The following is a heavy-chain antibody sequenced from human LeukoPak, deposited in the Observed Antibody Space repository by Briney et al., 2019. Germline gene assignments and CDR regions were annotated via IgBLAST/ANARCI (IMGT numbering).Heavy chain of an antibody. Sequence: SETLSLTCTVSGGSIPISTYYWGWVRQPPGKGLEWIGSIYYSGTTKYNPSLKSRVTISVDTSKNQFSLKLSSVTAADTAMYYCARDETYSSDWQSNHYYYYMDVWGIGTTVTVSS. CDR3: ARDETYSSDWQSNHYYYYMDV. D-gene: IGHD6-19*01. CDR2: IYYSGTT. V-gene: IGHV4-39*07. J-gene: IGHJ6*03. CDR1: GGSIPISTYY.